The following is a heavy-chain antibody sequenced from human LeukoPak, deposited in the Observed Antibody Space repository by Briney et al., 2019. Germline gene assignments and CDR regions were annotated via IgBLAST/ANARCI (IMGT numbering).Heavy chain of an antibody. CDR1: GYTFTSYG. V-gene: IGHV1-18*01. J-gene: IGHJ3*02. CDR2: ISAYNGNT. D-gene: IGHD6-25*01. CDR3: ASNKAAIYAFDI. Sequence: ASVKVSCKASGYTFTSYGISWVRQAPGQGLEWMGWISAYNGNTNYAQKLQGRVTMTTDTSTSTAYMELRSLRSDDTAVYYCASNKAAIYAFDIWGQGTMVTVSS.